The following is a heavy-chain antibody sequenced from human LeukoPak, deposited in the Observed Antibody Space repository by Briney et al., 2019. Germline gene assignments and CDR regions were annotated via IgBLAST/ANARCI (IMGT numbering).Heavy chain of an antibody. CDR2: IWYGGSNK. Sequence: PGGSLRLSCAASGFTFSSYGMHWVRQAPGKGLEWVAVIWYGGSNKYYADSVKGRFTISRDNSKNTLYLQMNSLRAEDTAVYYCASVVTAITVFGAFDIWGQGTMVTVSS. CDR1: GFTFSSYG. V-gene: IGHV3-33*01. J-gene: IGHJ3*02. CDR3: ASVVTAITVFGAFDI. D-gene: IGHD2-21*02.